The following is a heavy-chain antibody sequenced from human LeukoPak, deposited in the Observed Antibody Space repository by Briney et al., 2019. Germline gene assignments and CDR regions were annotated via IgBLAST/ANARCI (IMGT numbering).Heavy chain of an antibody. V-gene: IGHV1-69*05. D-gene: IGHD4-17*01. Sequence: SVKVSCKASGDTFSSYANSWVRQAPGQGLEWMGGIIPIFGTANYAQKFQGRVTITTDESTSTAYMELSSLRSEDTAVYYCARGRVNDYGDYAFDYWGQGTLVTVSS. CDR3: ARGRVNDYGDYAFDY. CDR2: IIPIFGTA. J-gene: IGHJ4*02. CDR1: GDTFSSYA.